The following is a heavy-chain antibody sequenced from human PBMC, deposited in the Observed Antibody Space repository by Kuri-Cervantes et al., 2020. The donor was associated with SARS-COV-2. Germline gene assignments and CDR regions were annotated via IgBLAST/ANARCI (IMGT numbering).Heavy chain of an antibody. J-gene: IGHJ4*02. CDR1: GFASSNSA. CDR2: ISLNGGSQ. V-gene: IGHV3-23*01. Sequence: GESLKISCAVSGFASSNSAMSWVRQAPGKGLEWVSSISLNGGSQYYADSVKGRFTISRDNSKNTLYLQMSSLRAEDTAVYSCAKDLISASYFGSGSPDYWGQGTLVTVSS. CDR3: AKDLISASYFGSGSPDY. D-gene: IGHD3-10*01.